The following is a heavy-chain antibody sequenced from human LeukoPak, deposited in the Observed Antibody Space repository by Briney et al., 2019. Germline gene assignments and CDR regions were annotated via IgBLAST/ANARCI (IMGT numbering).Heavy chain of an antibody. CDR3: ARNYGDYVNWFDP. Sequence: GGSLRLSCAASGFTFSSYEMNWVRQAPGKGLEWVSYISSSGSTIYYADSVKGRFTISRDNAKNSLYLQMNSLRAEDTAVYYCARNYGDYVNWFDPWGQGTLVTVSS. V-gene: IGHV3-48*03. CDR1: GFTFSSYE. D-gene: IGHD4-17*01. J-gene: IGHJ5*02. CDR2: ISSSGSTI.